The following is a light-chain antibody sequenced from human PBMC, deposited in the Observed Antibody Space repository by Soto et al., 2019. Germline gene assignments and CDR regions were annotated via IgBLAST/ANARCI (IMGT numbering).Light chain of an antibody. CDR1: QSLVYSDGNTY. J-gene: IGKJ1*01. CDR2: QIS. Sequence: DIVLTQTPLSSPVTLGQPASISCRSSQSLVYSDGNTYLSWLQQRLGQPPRLLIYQISNRFSGVPERFSGSGAGTDFTLKISRVEAEDVGVYSCVQFSHFPRTFGQGTKVEIK. V-gene: IGKV2-24*01. CDR3: VQFSHFPRT.